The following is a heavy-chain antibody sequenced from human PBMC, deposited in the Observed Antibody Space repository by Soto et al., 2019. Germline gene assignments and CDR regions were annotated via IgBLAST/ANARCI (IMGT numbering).Heavy chain of an antibody. CDR2: IRSKAYGGTI. V-gene: IGHV3-49*04. CDR3: TRAGIDKSGTTHYYYGMDV. CDR1: GFSFAENA. J-gene: IGHJ6*02. Sequence: EVQLVESGGGLVQPGRSLRLACTASGFSFAENAMSWVRQAPGKGLEWVGFIRSKAYGGTIDYAASVKGRFTFSRDDSRSVAYLHMNGLKTEDTAVYYCTRAGIDKSGTTHYYYGMDVWGRGTTVTVSS. D-gene: IGHD1-1*01.